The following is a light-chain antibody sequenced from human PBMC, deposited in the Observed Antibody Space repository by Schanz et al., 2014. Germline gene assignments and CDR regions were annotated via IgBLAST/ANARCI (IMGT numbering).Light chain of an antibody. CDR3: QQYNNWPPWT. V-gene: IGKV3-15*01. CDR1: QTVNSN. CDR2: GAS. J-gene: IGKJ1*01. Sequence: EIVLTQSPGTLSLSPGESATLSCRASQTVNSNYLAWYQHKPGQAPRLLISGASTRATGVPARFSGSGSGTEFTLTISSLQSEDFAVYYCQQYNNWPPWTFGQGTKVEIK.